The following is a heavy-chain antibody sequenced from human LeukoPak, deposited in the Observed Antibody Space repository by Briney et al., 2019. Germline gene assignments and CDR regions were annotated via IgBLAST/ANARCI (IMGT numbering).Heavy chain of an antibody. Sequence: GGSLRLSCAASGFSFSVYYMAWVRQAPGKGLEWVGLSRNKENRYSTEYGASVKGRVTISRDDSKNLMYLEMKSLKSEDTAVYYCVREYFGGYDYWGQGTLVTVSS. CDR1: GFSFSVYY. CDR3: VREYFGGYDY. D-gene: IGHD2-15*01. J-gene: IGHJ4*02. CDR2: SRNKENRYST. V-gene: IGHV3-72*01.